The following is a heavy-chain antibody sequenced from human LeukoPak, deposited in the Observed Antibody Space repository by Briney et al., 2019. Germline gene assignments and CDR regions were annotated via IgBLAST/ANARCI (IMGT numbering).Heavy chain of an antibody. V-gene: IGHV3-7*01. CDR2: IKPDGTEK. D-gene: IGHD6-6*01. J-gene: IGHJ4*02. Sequence: GGSLRLSCAASEFTFSSYWMSWVRQAPGKGLEWVANIKPDGTEKYYVDSLRGRFTISRDNAKNSLYLQMNSLRVEDTAVYYCARGGNSSWDYWGQGALVTVSS. CDR1: EFTFSSYW. CDR3: ARGGNSSWDY.